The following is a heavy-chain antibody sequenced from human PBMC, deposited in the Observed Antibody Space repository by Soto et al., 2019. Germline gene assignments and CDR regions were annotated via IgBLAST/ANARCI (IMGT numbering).Heavy chain of an antibody. J-gene: IGHJ4*02. CDR2: IYYSGNI. D-gene: IGHD1-26*01. Sequence: QLQLQESGPGLVKPSETLSLTCTVSGGSISNSPYYWGWIRQPPGKGLEWIGDIYYSGNIYYNPSLKRPVTISVDTSKNQFSLKLSSVTAADTAVYYCARRSGGGYLTLGYWGQGTLVTVSS. V-gene: IGHV4-39*01. CDR3: ARRSGGGYLTLGY. CDR1: GGSISNSPYY.